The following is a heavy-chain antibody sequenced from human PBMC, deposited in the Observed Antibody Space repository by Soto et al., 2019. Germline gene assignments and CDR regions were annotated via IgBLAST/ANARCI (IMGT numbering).Heavy chain of an antibody. CDR1: GFTLDNCD. V-gene: IGHV3-9*01. D-gene: IGHD1-1*01. J-gene: IGHJ5*02. Sequence: SLRRSCSASGFTLDNCDMHWVRQAPGKGLEWVSGISWDSTTVGYADSVKGRFTISRDDAKNSLYLQMNSLRREDTALYYCVQGRYPTMATPLDHWGQGTLFTVSP. CDR3: VQGRYPTMATPLDH. CDR2: ISWDSTTV.